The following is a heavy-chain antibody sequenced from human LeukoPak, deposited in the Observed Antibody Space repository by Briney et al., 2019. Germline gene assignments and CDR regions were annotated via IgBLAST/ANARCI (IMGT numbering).Heavy chain of an antibody. J-gene: IGHJ3*02. CDR2: ISSSDGTI. Sequence: GGSLRLSCAASGFTFSSYEMNWVRQAPGKGLEWVSYISSSDGTIYYADSVEGRFTISRDNAKYSVYLQMNSLRAEDTAVYYCAAAGDRGWLYNAFDIWGQGTMVTVSA. CDR1: GFTFSSYE. CDR3: AAAGDRGWLYNAFDI. V-gene: IGHV3-48*03. D-gene: IGHD5-24*01.